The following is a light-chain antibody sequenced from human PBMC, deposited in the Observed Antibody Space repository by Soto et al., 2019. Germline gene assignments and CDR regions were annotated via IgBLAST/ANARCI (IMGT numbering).Light chain of an antibody. J-gene: IGKJ1*01. CDR2: GAS. CDR1: QDINNW. V-gene: IGKV1-12*01. Sequence: DIQMTQSPSSVSASVGDRVTITCRASQDINNWLVWYQQRPGKAPKLLTFGASNLHSGVPSRFSGSRSGTNFTLTIDSLQPEDIASYYCQQAASFPWTFGQGTKVEIK. CDR3: QQAASFPWT.